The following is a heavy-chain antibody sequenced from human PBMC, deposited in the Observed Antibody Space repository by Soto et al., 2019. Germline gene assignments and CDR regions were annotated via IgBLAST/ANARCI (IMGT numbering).Heavy chain of an antibody. D-gene: IGHD2-8*01. J-gene: IGHJ3*02. V-gene: IGHV3-15*07. Sequence: EVQLVESGGGLVKPGGSLRLSCAASGLTFNNAWMNWVRQAPGKGLEWVGRIKSKNDGGATEYSAPVKDRFTISRDDSKNTLYLQTNSLNTESTAVYYCTTDAQWGIWGQGTMVTVSS. CDR2: IKSKNDGGAT. CDR1: GLTFNNAW. CDR3: TTDAQWGI.